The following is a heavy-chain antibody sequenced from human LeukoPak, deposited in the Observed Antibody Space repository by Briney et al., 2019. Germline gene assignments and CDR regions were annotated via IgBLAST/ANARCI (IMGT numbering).Heavy chain of an antibody. J-gene: IGHJ1*01. CDR2: IYYSGST. D-gene: IGHD6-13*01. CDR3: AKAGSWYIFGNSAAEYFQH. Sequence: SETLSLTCTVSGGSISSSSYYWGWIRQPPGKGLEWIGSIYYSGSTYYNPSLKSRVTISVDTSKNQFSLKLSSVTAADTAVYYCAKAGSWYIFGNSAAEYFQHWGQGTLVTVSS. V-gene: IGHV4-39*01. CDR1: GGSISSSSYY.